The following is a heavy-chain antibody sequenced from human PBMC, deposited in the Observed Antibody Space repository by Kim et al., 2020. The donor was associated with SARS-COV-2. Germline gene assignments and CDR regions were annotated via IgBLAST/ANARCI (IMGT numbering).Heavy chain of an antibody. CDR3: ARDTVRGGPDV. D-gene: IGHD3-10*01. V-gene: IGHV4-59*02. CDR2: IYHSGSA. J-gene: IGHJ6*02. Sequence: SETLSLTCSVSGASVSSHYWNWIRQSPGRGLEWIGYIYHSGSADYNPYLISRVSMSIDVSKNQFTLRLRSVAAAATGVYYCARDTVRGGPDVWGQGTTVTVSS. CDR1: GASVSSHY.